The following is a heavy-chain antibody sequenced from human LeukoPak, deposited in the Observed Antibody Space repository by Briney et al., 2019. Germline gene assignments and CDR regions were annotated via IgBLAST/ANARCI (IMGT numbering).Heavy chain of an antibody. CDR3: TTDTRRVVVPK. CDR1: GFSFNDAW. Sequence: TGGSLRLSCAASGFSFNDAWMSWVRQAPEKGLEWVGRIKRKTDGGTTDYAAPVKGRFTISRDDSKTSLYLQMNNLKTEDTAVYYCTTDTRRVVVPKWGQGTLVTVSS. D-gene: IGHD2-15*01. J-gene: IGHJ4*02. V-gene: IGHV3-15*01. CDR2: IKRKTDGGTT.